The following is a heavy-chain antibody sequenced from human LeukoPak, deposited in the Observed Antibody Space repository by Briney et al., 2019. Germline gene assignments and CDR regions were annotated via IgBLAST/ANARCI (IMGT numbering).Heavy chain of an antibody. CDR3: TREGYQWLAYWFDP. Sequence: SETLSLTCTVSGGSISSYYWSWIRQPPGKGLEWIGYIYYSGSTNYNPSLKSRVTISIDTSKNLLSLKLTSVTAADTAVYYCTREGYQWLAYWFDPWGQGTLVTVSS. CDR2: IYYSGST. V-gene: IGHV4-59*12. J-gene: IGHJ5*02. D-gene: IGHD6-19*01. CDR1: GGSISSYY.